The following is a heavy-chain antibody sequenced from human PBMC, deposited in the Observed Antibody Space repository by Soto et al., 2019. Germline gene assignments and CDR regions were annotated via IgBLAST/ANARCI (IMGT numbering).Heavy chain of an antibody. V-gene: IGHV1-3*01. CDR2: INAGNGNT. J-gene: IGHJ5*02. CDR1: GFTFTSYA. CDR3: ARGGGWYVWFDP. Sequence: ASVKVSCKASGFTFTSYAMHWVRQAPGQRLEWMGWINAGNGNTKYSQKFQGRVTITRDTSASTAYMELSSLRSEDTAVYYCARGGGWYVWFDPWGQGTLVTVSS. D-gene: IGHD6-19*01.